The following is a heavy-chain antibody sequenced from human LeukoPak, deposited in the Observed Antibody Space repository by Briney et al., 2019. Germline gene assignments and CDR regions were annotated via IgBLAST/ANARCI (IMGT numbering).Heavy chain of an antibody. D-gene: IGHD3-10*01. CDR3: VRDKSYASGSYIHVDY. CDR1: GFTVSSNY. CDR2: IYSGGST. J-gene: IGHJ4*02. V-gene: IGHV3-53*01. Sequence: TGGSLRLSCAASGFTVSSNYMSWVRQAPGKGLEWVSVIYSGGSTYYADSVKGRFTTSRDNSKSTLYLQMNSLRAEHTAVYYCVRDKSYASGSYIHVDYSGQGDLVTVSS.